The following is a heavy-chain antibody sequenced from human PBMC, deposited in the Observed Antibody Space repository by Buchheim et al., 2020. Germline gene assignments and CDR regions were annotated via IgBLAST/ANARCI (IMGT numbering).Heavy chain of an antibody. J-gene: IGHJ4*02. D-gene: IGHD6-13*01. V-gene: IGHV4-59*01. CDR3: ARGPIGAWYGRSNPRPGPYLDY. CDR2: IFHSGST. Sequence: QVQLQESGPGLVKPSETLSLTCNVSGGSINNYYWSWIRQAPGKGLEWVGNIFHSGSTNYNPSLKSRLTISVDTSKNFFSLKLRSVTTADTAVYYCARGPIGAWYGRSNPRPGPYLDYWGQGSL. CDR1: GGSINNYY.